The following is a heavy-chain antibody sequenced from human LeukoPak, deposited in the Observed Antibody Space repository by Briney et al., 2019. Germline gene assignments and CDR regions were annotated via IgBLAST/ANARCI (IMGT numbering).Heavy chain of an antibody. J-gene: IGHJ6*02. CDR1: DGSINSYY. CDR2: IYYNGNT. V-gene: IGHV4-59*08. D-gene: IGHD7-27*01. CDR3: ARASGDRYYYYGMDV. Sequence: SETLSLTCSVSDGSINSYYWNWIRRPPGKGLEWIGYIYYNGNTNYSPSLKSRVTISVDTSKNQFSLKLSSVTAADTAVYYCARASGDRYYYYGMDVWGQGTTVTVSS.